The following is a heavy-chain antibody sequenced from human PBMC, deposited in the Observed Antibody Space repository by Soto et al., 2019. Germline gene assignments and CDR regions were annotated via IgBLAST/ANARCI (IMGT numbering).Heavy chain of an antibody. D-gene: IGHD3-10*01. Sequence: SETLSLTCTVSGDSISAYSWSWVRQPPGKGLEWIGYISYSGSTSYNPSLKSRLIISVDTSQNQVSLKLASVTAADTAVYYCLTQGFGPLHGLVDVWGQGTTVT. CDR2: ISYSGST. J-gene: IGHJ6*02. CDR1: GDSISAYS. V-gene: IGHV4-59*08. CDR3: LTQGFGPLHGLVDV.